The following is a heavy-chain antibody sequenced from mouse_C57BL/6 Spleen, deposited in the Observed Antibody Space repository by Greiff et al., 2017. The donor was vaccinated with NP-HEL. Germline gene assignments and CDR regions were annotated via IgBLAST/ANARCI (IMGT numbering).Heavy chain of an antibody. J-gene: IGHJ3*01. CDR3: AKGNSNCGGWFAY. Sequence: VKLMESGPGLVQPSQSLSITCTVSGFSLTSYGVHWVRQPPGKGLEWLGVIWSGGSTDYNAAFISRLSISKDNSKSQVFLKMNSLQADDTAIYYCAKGNSNCGGWFAYWGQGTLVTVSA. D-gene: IGHD2-5*01. CDR2: IWSGGST. CDR1: GFSLTSYG. V-gene: IGHV2-4*01.